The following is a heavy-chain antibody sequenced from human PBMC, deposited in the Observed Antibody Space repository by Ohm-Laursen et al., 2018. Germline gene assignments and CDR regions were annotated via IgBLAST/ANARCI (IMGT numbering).Heavy chain of an antibody. CDR1: GGSISSYY. D-gene: IGHD6-19*01. CDR3: ARQESSGWYPDY. Sequence: TLSLTWSVSGGSISSYYWTWIRQPPGKGLEWIGYIYYSGSTNCNPSLKSRVTISVDTSKNQFSLKLSSVTAADTAVYYCARQESSGWYPDYWGQGTLVTVSS. V-gene: IGHV4-59*08. CDR2: IYYSGST. J-gene: IGHJ4*02.